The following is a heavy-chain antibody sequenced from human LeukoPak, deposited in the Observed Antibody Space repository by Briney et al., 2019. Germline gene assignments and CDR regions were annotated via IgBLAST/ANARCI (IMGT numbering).Heavy chain of an antibody. CDR1: GFTVSSNY. D-gene: IGHD3-10*01. J-gene: IGHJ6*02. Sequence: GGSLRLSCAASGFTVSSNYMNWVRQAPGKGLEWVSLIYTGGNTFYADSVKGRFTISRDISKNTLYLQMNSLRAEDTAVYYCAREDGSGSYPGYYYGMDVWGQGTTVTVSS. CDR3: AREDGSGSYPGYYYGMDV. V-gene: IGHV3-53*01. CDR2: IYTGGNT.